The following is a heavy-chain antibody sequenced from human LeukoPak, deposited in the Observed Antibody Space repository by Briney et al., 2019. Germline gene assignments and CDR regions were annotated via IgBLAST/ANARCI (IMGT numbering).Heavy chain of an antibody. CDR1: GFTFSSYA. V-gene: IGHV3-30*01. J-gene: IGHJ6*03. D-gene: IGHD3-10*01. Sequence: GGSLRLSCAASGFTFSSYAMHGVRQAPGKGLEWVAVISYDGSNKYYADSVKGRFTISRDNSKNTLYLQMNSLRAEDTAVYYCARGPRYYYGSGSYDYYYYYYYMDVWGKGTTVTVSS. CDR3: ARGPRYYYGSGSYDYYYYYYYMDV. CDR2: ISYDGSNK.